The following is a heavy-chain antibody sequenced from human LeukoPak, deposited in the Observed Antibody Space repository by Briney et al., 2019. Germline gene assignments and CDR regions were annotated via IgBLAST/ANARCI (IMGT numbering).Heavy chain of an antibody. CDR2: ISAYNGNT. CDR1: GYTFTSYG. J-gene: IGHJ4*02. Sequence: ASVKVSCKASGYTFTSYGISWVRQAPGQGLEWMGWISAYNGNTNYAQKLQGRVTMTTDTSTSTAHMELRSLRSDDTAVYYCARVEGSSGSFDYWGQGTLVTVSS. V-gene: IGHV1-18*01. D-gene: IGHD3-22*01. CDR3: ARVEGSSGSFDY.